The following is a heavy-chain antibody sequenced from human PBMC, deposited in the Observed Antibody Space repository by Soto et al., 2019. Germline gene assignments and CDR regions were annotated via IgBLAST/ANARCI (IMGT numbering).Heavy chain of an antibody. D-gene: IGHD5-12*01. CDR2: ISYSGTT. J-gene: IGHJ5*02. V-gene: IGHV4-30-4*01. Sequence: QVQLQESGPGLMKPSQTLSLTCTVSGDYISSVYNYRSWIRQPPGEGLEWIGFISYSGTTSYSPFLKSRLAISLDTSKNQFSLSLTSVTAADTAVYYCARGRGYSYGLDPWGQGTLVTVSS. CDR3: ARGRGYSYGLDP. CDR1: GDYISSVYNY.